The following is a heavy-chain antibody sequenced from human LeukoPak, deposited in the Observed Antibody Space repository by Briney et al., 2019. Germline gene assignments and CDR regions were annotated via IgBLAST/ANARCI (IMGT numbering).Heavy chain of an antibody. CDR3: ARDWLDRGAFDI. Sequence: ASVTVSCKASGYTFTSYYMHWVRQAPGQGLEWMGIINPSGGSTSYAQKFQGRVTMTRDTSTSTVYMELSSLRSEDTAVYYCARDWLDRGAFDIWGQGTMVTVSS. CDR2: INPSGGST. D-gene: IGHD3-22*01. J-gene: IGHJ3*02. CDR1: GYTFTSYY. V-gene: IGHV1-46*01.